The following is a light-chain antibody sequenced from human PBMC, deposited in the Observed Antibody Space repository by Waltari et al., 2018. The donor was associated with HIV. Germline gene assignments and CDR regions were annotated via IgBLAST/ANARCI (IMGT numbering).Light chain of an antibody. CDR1: QSVLYSPNNNNE. J-gene: IGKJ4*01. CDR2: RVA. V-gene: IGKV4-1*01. CDR3: QQYYSTPLT. Sequence: DIVMTQSPDSLAVSLGESATINCESSQSVLYSPNNNNELAWYQKKRGQPPKLLLYRVATRESAVTDRFRASGTGTDSTLTISSLQAEDVAVYDCQQYYSTPLTFGGGNKVEIK.